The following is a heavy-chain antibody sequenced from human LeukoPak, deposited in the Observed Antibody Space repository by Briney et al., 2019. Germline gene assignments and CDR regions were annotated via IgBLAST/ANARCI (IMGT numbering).Heavy chain of an antibody. CDR3: ASERGYSGYGDFDY. D-gene: IGHD5-12*01. V-gene: IGHV3-7*01. Sequence: GGSLRLSCAASGFTFSSYWMSWVRHAPGKGLDWVTNINQYGSEKYYADSVNGRFSISRDNAKNALYLQMSSLRAEDTAVYYCASERGYSGYGDFDYWGQGTLVTVSS. CDR2: INQYGSEK. J-gene: IGHJ4*02. CDR1: GFTFSSYW.